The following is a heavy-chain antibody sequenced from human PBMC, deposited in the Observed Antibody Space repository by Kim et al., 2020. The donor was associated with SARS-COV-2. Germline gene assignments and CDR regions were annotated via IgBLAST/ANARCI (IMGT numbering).Heavy chain of an antibody. D-gene: IGHD4-17*01. CDR3: ARRKENGDQLDY. CDR2: IYYSGSS. CDR1: GGSISTSSYY. J-gene: IGHJ4*02. V-gene: IGHV4-39*01. Sequence: SETLSLTCTVSGGSISTSSYYWGWIRQPPGKGLEWIGNIYYSGSSYYNPSLKSRVTISVDTSKNQFSLNLSSVTAADTAVYYCARRKENGDQLDYWGQGTLVTVSS.